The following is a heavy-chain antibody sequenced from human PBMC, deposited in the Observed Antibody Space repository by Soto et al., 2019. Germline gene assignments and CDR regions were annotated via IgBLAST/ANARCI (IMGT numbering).Heavy chain of an antibody. D-gene: IGHD6-6*01. CDR2: INPNSGGT. CDR1: GYTFTGYY. J-gene: IGHJ6*03. V-gene: IGHV1-2*04. CDR3: ARGEYSSSSYYYYFMDV. Sequence: ASVQVSCKASGYTFTGYYMHWVRQAPGQGLEWMGWINPNSGGTNYAQKFQGWVTMTRDTSISTAYMELSRLRSDDTAVYYCARGEYSSSSYYYYFMDVWGKGTTVTVSS.